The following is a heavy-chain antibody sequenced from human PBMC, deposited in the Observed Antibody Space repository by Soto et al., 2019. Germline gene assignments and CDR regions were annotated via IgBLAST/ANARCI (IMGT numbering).Heavy chain of an antibody. Sequence: QVQLVQSGAEVKKPGSSVKVSCKASGGTFSDYGINWVRQAPGQGLEWMGGFIPIFGTANYAQKFQGSVTITADESTSTAYMELSSLRSEDTAVYYCARGWDHYDSSGLRTWFDPWGQGTLVTVSS. CDR2: FIPIFGTA. D-gene: IGHD3-22*01. V-gene: IGHV1-69*01. J-gene: IGHJ5*02. CDR1: GGTFSDYG. CDR3: ARGWDHYDSSGLRTWFDP.